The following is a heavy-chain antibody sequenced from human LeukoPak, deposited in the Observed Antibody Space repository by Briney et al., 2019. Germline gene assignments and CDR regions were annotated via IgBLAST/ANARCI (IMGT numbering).Heavy chain of an antibody. CDR3: AKAGGFHFAFDI. V-gene: IGHV3-23*01. Sequence: GGSLRLSCAASGFTLSNYAMSWVRQAPGKGLEWVSGISASGDTTNYADSVKGRVTNSRDNSRNTLYLQLSSLRAEDTAVYYCAKAGGFHFAFDIWGQGTMVTVSS. CDR1: GFTLSNYA. J-gene: IGHJ3*02. D-gene: IGHD1-14*01. CDR2: ISASGDTT.